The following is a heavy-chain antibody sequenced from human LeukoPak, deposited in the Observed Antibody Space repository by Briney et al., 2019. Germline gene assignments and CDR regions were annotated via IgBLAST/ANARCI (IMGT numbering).Heavy chain of an antibody. CDR1: GGSISTYN. J-gene: IGHJ4*02. CDR2: VYYSGST. Sequence: PSETLSLTCTVSGGSISTYNWNWIRQPPGKGLEWIGYVYYSGSTNYNPSLNSRVTISVDTSKNQFSLNLSSVTAADTAVYYCARRRSDGGPIYYFDYWGQGTLVTVSS. CDR3: ARRRSDGGPIYYFDY. V-gene: IGHV4-59*01. D-gene: IGHD2-15*01.